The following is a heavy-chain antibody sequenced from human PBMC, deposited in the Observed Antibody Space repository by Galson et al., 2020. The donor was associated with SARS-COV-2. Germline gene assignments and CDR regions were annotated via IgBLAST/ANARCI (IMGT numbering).Heavy chain of an antibody. CDR3: GKDLGRQLRRSYYYHYGMDV. J-gene: IGHJ6*02. CDR2: ISEDGSRK. V-gene: IGHV3-30*18. Sequence: GGSLRLSCADSELTFSQYGMHWVRQAPGKGLEWVAFISEDGSRKYYEDSVKGRFSISRDNSKNTMYLQMNSLRADDTAVYYCGKDLGRQLRRSYYYHYGMDVWGQGTTVTVSS. D-gene: IGHD6-6*01. CDR1: ELTFSQYG.